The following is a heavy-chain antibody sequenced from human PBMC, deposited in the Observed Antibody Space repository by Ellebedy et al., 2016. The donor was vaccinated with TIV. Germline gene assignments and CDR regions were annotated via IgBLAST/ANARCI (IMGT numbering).Heavy chain of an antibody. CDR3: AKDDRVVPPLGWFNP. V-gene: IGHV3-23*01. Sequence: GESLKISXAASGFTFSSYAMSWVRQAPGKGLEWVSAISGSGGSTYYADSVKGRFTISRDNSKNTLYLQMNSLRAEDTAVYYCAKDDRVVPPLGWFNPWGQGTLVTVSS. CDR1: GFTFSSYA. D-gene: IGHD2-2*01. CDR2: ISGSGGST. J-gene: IGHJ5*02.